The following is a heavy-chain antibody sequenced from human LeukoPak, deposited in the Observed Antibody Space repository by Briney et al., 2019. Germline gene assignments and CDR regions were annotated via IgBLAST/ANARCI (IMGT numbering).Heavy chain of an antibody. Sequence: ESGPTLVNPTQTLTLTCTFSGFSLSTSGVGVGWIRQPPGKALEWLALIYWNDDKRYSPSLKSRLTIPKDTSKNQVVLTMTNMDPVDTATYYCAPINCGGDCSPAERYFDYWGQGTLVTVSS. V-gene: IGHV2-5*01. CDR3: APINCGGDCSPAERYFDY. D-gene: IGHD2-21*02. CDR2: IYWNDDK. CDR1: GFSLSTSGVG. J-gene: IGHJ4*02.